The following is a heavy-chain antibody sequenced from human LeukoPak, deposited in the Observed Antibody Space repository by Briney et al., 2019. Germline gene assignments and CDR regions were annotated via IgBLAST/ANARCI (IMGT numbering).Heavy chain of an antibody. CDR2: INPNSGGT. Sequence: ASVKVSCKASGYTFTGYYMHWVRQAPGQGLEWMGWINPNSGGTNYAQKFQGRVTMTRDTSISTAYMELSRLRSDDTAVYYCARDLNDGYSSSWYVFDPWGQGTLVTVYS. D-gene: IGHD6-13*01. J-gene: IGHJ5*02. CDR1: GYTFTGYY. CDR3: ARDLNDGYSSSWYVFDP. V-gene: IGHV1-2*02.